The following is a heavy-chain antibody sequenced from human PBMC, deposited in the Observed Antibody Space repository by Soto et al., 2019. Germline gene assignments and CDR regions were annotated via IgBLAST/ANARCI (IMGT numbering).Heavy chain of an antibody. CDR3: ARGKCSSTSCYSVYYYYYTDV. J-gene: IGHJ6*03. V-gene: IGHV1-69*02. CDR2: IIPILGIA. CDR1: GGTFSSYT. D-gene: IGHD2-2*02. Sequence: GASVKVSCKASGGTFSSYTISWVRQAPGQGLEWMGRIIPILGIANYAQKFQGRVTITADKSTSTAYMELSSLRSEDTAVYYCARGKCSSTSCYSVYYYYYTDVWGKGTTVTVSS.